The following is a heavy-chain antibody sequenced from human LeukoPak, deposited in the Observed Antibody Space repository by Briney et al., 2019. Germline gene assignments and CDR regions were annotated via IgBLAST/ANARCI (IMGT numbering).Heavy chain of an antibody. J-gene: IGHJ4*02. V-gene: IGHV5-51*01. Sequence: GESLKIPCKGSGYSFTSYWIGWVRQMPGKGLEWMGIIYPGDSDTRYSPPFQGQVTILADKSLSTAYPQWSSLKASDTALFSCARLGGGVDFMITFGGVIGFFDYWGQGTLVTVSS. CDR3: ARLGGGVDFMITFGGVIGFFDY. CDR2: IYPGDSDT. D-gene: IGHD3-16*02. CDR1: GYSFTSYW.